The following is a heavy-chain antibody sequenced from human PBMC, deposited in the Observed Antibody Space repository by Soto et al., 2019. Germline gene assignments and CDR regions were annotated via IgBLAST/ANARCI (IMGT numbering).Heavy chain of an antibody. D-gene: IGHD2-2*01. CDR3: ARYIPGVRYYGMDV. J-gene: IGHJ6*02. CDR1: GFTFSSYA. V-gene: IGHV3-23*01. Sequence: EVQLLESGGGLVQPGGSLRLSCAASGFTFSSYAMKWVRQAPGKGLECVSLIGESGTPTYYADSVKGRFTISRDNSGNTLFLEMYSLRAEDTDVYYCARYIPGVRYYGMDVWGQGTTVTVSS. CDR2: IGESGTPT.